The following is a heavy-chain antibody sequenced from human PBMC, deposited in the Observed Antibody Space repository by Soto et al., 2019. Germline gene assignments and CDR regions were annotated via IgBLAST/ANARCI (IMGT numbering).Heavy chain of an antibody. Sequence: GGSLRLSCAASGFTFSSYAMHWVRQAPGKGLEWVAVISYDGSNKYYADSVKGRFTISRDNSKNTLYLQMNSLRAEDTAVYYCARVDSSGWYGYYYGMDVWGQGTTVTVSS. CDR1: GFTFSSYA. J-gene: IGHJ6*02. CDR3: ARVDSSGWYGYYYGMDV. CDR2: ISYDGSNK. D-gene: IGHD6-19*01. V-gene: IGHV3-30-3*01.